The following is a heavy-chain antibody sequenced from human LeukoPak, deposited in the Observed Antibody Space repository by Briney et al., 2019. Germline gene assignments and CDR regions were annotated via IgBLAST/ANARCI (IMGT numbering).Heavy chain of an antibody. V-gene: IGHV5-51*01. CDR3: ARLPYGSGSYYNSPFDY. CDR1: GYSFSDFW. Sequence: AGESLKISCKGSGYSFSDFWIVWVRQMPGQGLEWMGIIYPGDSDTRYSPSFQGQVTISADKSISTAYLQWSSLKASDTAMYYCARLPYGSGSYYNSPFDYWGQGTLVTVSS. CDR2: IYPGDSDT. J-gene: IGHJ4*02. D-gene: IGHD3-10*01.